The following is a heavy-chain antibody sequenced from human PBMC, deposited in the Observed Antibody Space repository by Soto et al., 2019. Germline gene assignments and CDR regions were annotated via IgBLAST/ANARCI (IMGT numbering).Heavy chain of an antibody. CDR3: ARAIAVAVNWFDP. CDR2: IYHSGST. D-gene: IGHD6-19*01. Sequence: SETQSLTCAVSGGTIRSSNWWSWVRQPPGKGLEWIGEIYHSGSTNYNPSLKSRVTISVDKSKNQFSLKLSSVTAADTAVYYCARAIAVAVNWFDPWGQGTLVTVSS. V-gene: IGHV4-4*02. CDR1: GGTIRSSNW. J-gene: IGHJ5*02.